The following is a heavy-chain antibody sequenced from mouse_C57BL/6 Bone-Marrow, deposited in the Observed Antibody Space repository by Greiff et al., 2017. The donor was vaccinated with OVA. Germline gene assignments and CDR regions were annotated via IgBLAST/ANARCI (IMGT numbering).Heavy chain of an antibody. D-gene: IGHD2-2*01. CDR3: ARYYGYDGGGAWFAY. CDR2: INPNNGGT. V-gene: IGHV1-26*01. CDR1: GYTFTDYY. Sequence: EVQLQQSGPELVKPGASVKISCKASGYTFTDYYMNWVKQSHGKSLEWIGDINPNNGGTSYNQKFKGKATLTVDKSSSTAYMELSSLTSEDSAVYYCARYYGYDGGGAWFAYWGQGTLVTVSA. J-gene: IGHJ3*01.